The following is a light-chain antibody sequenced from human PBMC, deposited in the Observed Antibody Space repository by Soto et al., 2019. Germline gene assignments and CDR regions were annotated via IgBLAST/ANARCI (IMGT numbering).Light chain of an antibody. Sequence: DVVLNQSPLSLSVTLGQPASISCRSSQNLVNGAGITYLNWYHQRPGHSPRRLIYKVSIRDFGVPDRFSGSGSGTDFTLRINRVEADDVGLYYCAQGSFWPPYTFGQGTQLDI. CDR1: QNLVNGAGITY. CDR3: AQGSFWPPYT. J-gene: IGKJ2*01. V-gene: IGKV2-30*01. CDR2: KVS.